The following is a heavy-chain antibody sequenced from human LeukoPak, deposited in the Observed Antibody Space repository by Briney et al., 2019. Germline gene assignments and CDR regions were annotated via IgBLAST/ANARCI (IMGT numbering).Heavy chain of an antibody. J-gene: IGHJ3*02. CDR2: IIPIFGTA. V-gene: IGHV1-69*13. D-gene: IGHD5-24*01. Sequence: SVKVSCKASGGTFSSYAISWVRQAPGQGLEWMGGIIPIFGTANYAQKFQGRVTITADESTSTAYMELSSLRSEDTAVYYCARDQARLEMATTNDAFDIWGQGTMVTVSS. CDR3: ARDQARLEMATTNDAFDI. CDR1: GGTFSSYA.